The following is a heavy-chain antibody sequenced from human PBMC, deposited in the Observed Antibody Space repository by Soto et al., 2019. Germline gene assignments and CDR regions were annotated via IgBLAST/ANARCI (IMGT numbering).Heavy chain of an antibody. J-gene: IGHJ5*02. CDR1: GFTFSSYA. Sequence: LRLSCAASGFTFSSYAMSWVRQAPGKGLEWVSAISGSGGSTYYADSVKGRFTISRDNSKNTLYLQMNSLRAEDTAVYYCAKDSTYYDFWSGYSPFDPWGQGTLVTVSS. CDR3: AKDSTYYDFWSGYSPFDP. D-gene: IGHD3-3*01. CDR2: ISGSGGST. V-gene: IGHV3-23*01.